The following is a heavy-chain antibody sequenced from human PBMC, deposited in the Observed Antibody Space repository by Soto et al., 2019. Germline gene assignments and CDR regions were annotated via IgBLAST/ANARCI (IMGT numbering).Heavy chain of an antibody. Sequence: GGSLRLSCAASGFTFSSYGMHWVRQAPGKGLEWVAVISYDGSNKYYADSVKGRFTISRDNSKNTLYLQMNSLRAEDTAVYYCAKDGYKYHYYYGMDVWGQGTTVTVSS. V-gene: IGHV3-30*18. CDR1: GFTFSSYG. J-gene: IGHJ6*02. D-gene: IGHD5-12*01. CDR3: AKDGYKYHYYYGMDV. CDR2: ISYDGSNK.